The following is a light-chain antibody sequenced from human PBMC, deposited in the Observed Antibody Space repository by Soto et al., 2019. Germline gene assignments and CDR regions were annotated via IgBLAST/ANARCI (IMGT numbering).Light chain of an antibody. J-gene: IGKJ1*01. V-gene: IGKV3-15*01. Sequence: EIVMTQSPATLSVSPGERATLSCRASPSVSSNLAWYQQKPGQAPRLLIYGTTTRATGIPARFSGSGSGKESTLTSSSLQAEDCAVYYWQQYNNWPRTFGQGTKVEIK. CDR1: PSVSSN. CDR3: QQYNNWPRT. CDR2: GTT.